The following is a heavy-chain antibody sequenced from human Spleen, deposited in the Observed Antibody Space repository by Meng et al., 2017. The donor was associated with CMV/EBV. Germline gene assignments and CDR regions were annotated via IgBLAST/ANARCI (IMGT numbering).Heavy chain of an antibody. CDR1: GYTFTYYY. J-gene: IGHJ6*02. CDR3: AILRLEGPSSSWWFRYYYGMDV. Sequence: ASVKVSCKASGYTFTYYYVHWVRQAPGQGLQWMGWINPNSGGTNYAQKFQGRVTMTRDTSISTAYMELSRLRSDDTAVYYCAILRLEGPSSSWWFRYYYGMDVWGQGTTVTVSS. V-gene: IGHV1-2*02. D-gene: IGHD6-13*01. CDR2: INPNSGGT.